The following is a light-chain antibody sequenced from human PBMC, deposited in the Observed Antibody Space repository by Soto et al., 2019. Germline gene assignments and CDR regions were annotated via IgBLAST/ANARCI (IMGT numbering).Light chain of an antibody. CDR2: DAS. CDR1: QRISTY. V-gene: IGKV1-39*01. CDR3: QQYNSYWT. J-gene: IGKJ1*01. Sequence: DIQMTQSPSSMSASVGDRVTIPVRASQRISTYLIGYQQKPGKAPKILIYDASSLQSGVPSRFSGSGSGTDFTLTISSLQPEDFATYYCQQYNSYWTFGQGTKVDI.